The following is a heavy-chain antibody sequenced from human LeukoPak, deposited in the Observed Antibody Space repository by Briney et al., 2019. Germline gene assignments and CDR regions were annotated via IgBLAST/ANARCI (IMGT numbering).Heavy chain of an antibody. Sequence: GGSLRLSCAASGFTFSRNAISWVRQAPGKGLEWISAVSYDITRTFYADSVKGRFAISRDNSRNTLFLQMNSLRADDTAVYYCARPGCGGNCYYRMDVWGKGTTVTVSS. CDR1: GFTFSRNA. J-gene: IGHJ6*04. D-gene: IGHD2-21*01. CDR2: VSYDITRT. V-gene: IGHV3-23*01. CDR3: ARPGCGGNCYYRMDV.